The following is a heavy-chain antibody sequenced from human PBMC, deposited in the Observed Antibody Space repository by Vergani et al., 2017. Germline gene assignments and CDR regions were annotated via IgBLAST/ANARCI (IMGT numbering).Heavy chain of an antibody. J-gene: IGHJ5*02. Sequence: QVQLVQSGAEVRKPGASAKVSCKASGYSLSDHYIHWVRQAPGQGFEWMGRLDPHTGDTKYAEKFQGRAILTRDRSISTAYMELISLISDDTAVYYCARNRGRDGSYSVSWFDPWGQGTQVTVAS. V-gene: IGHV1-2*02. CDR1: GYSLSDHY. CDR2: LDPHTGDT. CDR3: ARNRGRDGSYSVSWFDP. D-gene: IGHD3-10*01.